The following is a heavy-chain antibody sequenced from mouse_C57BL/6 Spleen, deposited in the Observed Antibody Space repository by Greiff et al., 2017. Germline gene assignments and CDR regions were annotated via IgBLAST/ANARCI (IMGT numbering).Heavy chain of an antibody. Sequence: EVQRVESGGGLVKPGGSLKLSCAASEFAFSAHGMHWVRKAPEKGLELVAYISSGSGTIYYADTVKGRFTISRDNAKNTLFLQMTSLRSEDTAMYYCARRHDYYAMDYWGQGTSVTVSS. CDR1: EFAFSAHG. D-gene: IGHD6-1*01. CDR3: ARRHDYYAMDY. CDR2: ISSGSGTI. J-gene: IGHJ4*01. V-gene: IGHV5-17*01.